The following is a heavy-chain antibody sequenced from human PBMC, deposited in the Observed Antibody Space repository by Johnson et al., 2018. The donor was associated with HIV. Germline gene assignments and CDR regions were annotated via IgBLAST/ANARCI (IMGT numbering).Heavy chain of an antibody. CDR3: ARDLRESECEEWGADYYDFDI. CDR2: ISYDGSNK. Sequence: QVQLVESGGGVVQPGRSLRLSCAASGFTFSSYGMHWVRQAPGKGLEWVAVISYDGSNKYYADSVKGRFTISRDNSENALYLQMNSLRAEDTALYYCARDLRESECEEWGADYYDFDIWGQGTMVTVSS. CDR1: GFTFSSYG. D-gene: IGHD3-3*01. J-gene: IGHJ3*02. V-gene: IGHV3-30*03.